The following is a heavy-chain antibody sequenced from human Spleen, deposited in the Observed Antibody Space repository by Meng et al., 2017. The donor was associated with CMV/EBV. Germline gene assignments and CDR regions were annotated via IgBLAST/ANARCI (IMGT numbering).Heavy chain of an antibody. CDR1: GYSITSGYH. CDR2: IYHSGST. Sequence: SETLSLTCNVSGYSITSGYHWGWIRQPPGKGLEWIGSIYHSGSTYYNPSLKSRVTISVDTSKNQFSLKLTSVTAADTALYYCARVTYSTIDYWGQGTLVTVSS. J-gene: IGHJ4*02. V-gene: IGHV4-38-2*02. CDR3: ARVTYSTIDY. D-gene: IGHD1-26*01.